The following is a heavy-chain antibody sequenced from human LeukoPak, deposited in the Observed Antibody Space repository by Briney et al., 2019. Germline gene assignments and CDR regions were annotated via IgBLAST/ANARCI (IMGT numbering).Heavy chain of an antibody. J-gene: IGHJ3*02. D-gene: IGHD4-17*01. Sequence: GGSLRLSCAASGFTFSSYWMNWVRQAPGKGLEWVANIKQDGSEKYYVDSVKGRFAISRDNAKNSLYLQMNSQRAEDTAVYYCARDRTTLTVTSSDLDAFDIWGQGTMVTVSS. CDR3: ARDRTTLTVTSSDLDAFDI. CDR2: IKQDGSEK. CDR1: GFTFSSYW. V-gene: IGHV3-7*01.